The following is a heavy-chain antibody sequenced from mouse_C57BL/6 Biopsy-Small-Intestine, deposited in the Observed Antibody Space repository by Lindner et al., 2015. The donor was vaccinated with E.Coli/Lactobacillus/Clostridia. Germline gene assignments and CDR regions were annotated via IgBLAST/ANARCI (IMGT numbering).Heavy chain of an antibody. CDR1: DDTFLNYD. D-gene: IGHD2-3*01. J-gene: IGHJ1*01. Sequence: SVKVSCKASDDTFLNYDITWVRLAPGQGLEWMGWISTSNGHTKYAEKFQGRVTMTTDTSTSTVYMDLRSLRSDDTGVYYCARRQMYCHGGYCTNWFDPWGPGTLVTVSS. CDR3: ARRQMYCHGGYCTNWFDP. CDR2: ISTSNGHT. V-gene: IGHV1-66*01.